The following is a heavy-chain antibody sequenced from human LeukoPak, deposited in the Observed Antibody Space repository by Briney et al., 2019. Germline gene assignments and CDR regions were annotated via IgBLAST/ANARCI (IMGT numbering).Heavy chain of an antibody. J-gene: IGHJ3*02. CDR1: GFTFSSYE. V-gene: IGHV3-48*03. Sequence: GGSLRLSCAASGFTFSSYEMNWVRQAPGKGPEGGSYISSSGSTIYYADSVKGRLTISRDNAKSSLYLQMNSLRAEETAVYYCARKGTPGDAFDIWGQGTMVTVSS. CDR2: ISSSGSTI. D-gene: IGHD1-7*01. CDR3: ARKGTPGDAFDI.